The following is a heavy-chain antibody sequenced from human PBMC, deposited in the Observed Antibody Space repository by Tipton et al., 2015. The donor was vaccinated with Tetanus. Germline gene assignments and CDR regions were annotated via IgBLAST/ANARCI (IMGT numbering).Heavy chain of an antibody. CDR3: ARGSGSTVIDY. Sequence: TLSLTCTVSGGSISSGGYYWSWIRQHPGKGLEWIGYIYYSGSTYYNPSLKSRVTISVDTSKNQFSLKLSSVTAADTAVYYCARGSGSTVIDYWGQGTLVTVSS. J-gene: IGHJ4*02. D-gene: IGHD3-22*01. CDR2: IYYSGST. CDR1: GGSISSGGYY. V-gene: IGHV4-31*03.